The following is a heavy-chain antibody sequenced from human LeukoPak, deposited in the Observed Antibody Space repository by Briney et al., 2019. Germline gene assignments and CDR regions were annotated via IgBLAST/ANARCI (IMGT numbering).Heavy chain of an antibody. CDR1: GGSISSYY. Sequence: SETLSLTCTVSGGSISSYYWSWIRQPPGKGREWIGYIYYSGSTNYNPSLRSRVTISVDTSKNQFSLKLSSVTAADTAVYYCARGVHTGMVGVYFDDWGQGIPVTVSS. V-gene: IGHV4-59*08. D-gene: IGHD5-18*01. CDR2: IYYSGST. CDR3: ARGVHTGMVGVYFDD. J-gene: IGHJ4*02.